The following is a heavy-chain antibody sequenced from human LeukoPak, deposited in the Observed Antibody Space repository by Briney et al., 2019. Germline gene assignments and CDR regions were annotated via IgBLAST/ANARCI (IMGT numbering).Heavy chain of an antibody. Sequence: PGGSLRLSCAASGFTFSSYFMKWVRQAPGKGPERVANIRPDVSETYYVDSVKGRFTISRDNTKTSLYLQMNSVRAEDTAIYYCARGGSWSFDYWGQGTLVSVSS. CDR1: GFTFSSYF. CDR3: ARGGSWSFDY. V-gene: IGHV3-7*01. J-gene: IGHJ4*02. D-gene: IGHD3-10*01. CDR2: IRPDVSET.